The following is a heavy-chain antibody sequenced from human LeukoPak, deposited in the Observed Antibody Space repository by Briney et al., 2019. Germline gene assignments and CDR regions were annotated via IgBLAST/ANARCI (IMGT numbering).Heavy chain of an antibody. D-gene: IGHD6-13*01. CDR2: IYTSGST. J-gene: IGHJ3*02. V-gene: IGHV4-4*07. CDR3: AVGMTAIADAFYI. Sequence: PSETLSLTCTVSGGSISSFYWSWIRRPAGKGLEWIGRIYTSGSTIYNPYLKSRVTMSVDKSKNQFPLKLRYLPAVETAVYYWAVGMTAIADAFYISGPGTTVSVSS. CDR1: GGSISSFY.